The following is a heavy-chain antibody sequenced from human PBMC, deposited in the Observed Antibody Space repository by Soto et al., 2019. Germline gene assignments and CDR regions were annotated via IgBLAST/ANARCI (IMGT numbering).Heavy chain of an antibody. V-gene: IGHV1-69*06. J-gene: IGHJ6*02. CDR3: ARSSCVTGIAASPPSAYGMDV. CDR2: IIPIFGTA. D-gene: IGHD6-13*01. CDR1: GGTLSSYA. Sequence: SVKVSCKASGGTLSSYAISWVRQAPGQGLEWMGGIIPIFGTANYAQKFQGRVTITADKSTSTAYMELSSLRSEDTAVYYCARSSCVTGIAASPPSAYGMDVWG.